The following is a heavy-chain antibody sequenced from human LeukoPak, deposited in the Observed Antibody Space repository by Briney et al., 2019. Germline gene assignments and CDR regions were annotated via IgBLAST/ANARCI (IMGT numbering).Heavy chain of an antibody. CDR3: ARGGRTAMVDY. D-gene: IGHD5-18*01. CDR1: GGSISSGGYS. CDR2: IYYSGST. V-gene: IGHV4-30-4*07. Sequence: SETLSLTCAVSGGSISSGGYSWSWIRQPPGKGLEWIGYIYYSGSTYYNPSLKSRVTISVDTSKNQFSLKLSSVTAADTAVYYWARGGRTAMVDYWGQGTLVTVSS. J-gene: IGHJ4*02.